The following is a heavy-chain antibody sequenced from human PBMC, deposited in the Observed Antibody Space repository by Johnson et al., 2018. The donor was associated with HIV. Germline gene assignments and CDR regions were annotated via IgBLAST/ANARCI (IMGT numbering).Heavy chain of an antibody. CDR1: GFTFSNYA. V-gene: IGHV3-30*04. D-gene: IGHD5-24*01. CDR2: ISYDGSNK. CDR3: AREKGMTTIRDAFDI. J-gene: IGHJ3*02. Sequence: VQLVESGGGVVQPGRALRLSCAASGFTFSNYAIHWVRQAPGTGLEWVAVISYDGSNKYYADSVKGRFTISRDNSKNTLYLQMNSLRPEDTAVYLRAREKGMTTIRDAFDIWGQGTMGTVSS.